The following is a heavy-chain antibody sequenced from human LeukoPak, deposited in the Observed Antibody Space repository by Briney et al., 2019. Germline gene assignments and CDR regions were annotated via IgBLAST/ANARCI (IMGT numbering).Heavy chain of an antibody. CDR3: ARHLFGSGSPYHMDV. CDR2: LYFSGTT. J-gene: IGHJ6*03. V-gene: IGHV4-39*01. CDR1: GGSISSSCYF. Sequence: SETLSLTCIVSGGSISSSCYFWGWLRQPPGKGLEWIGGLYFSGTTDYNPSLKSRVTISADTSKNQFSLKLTSVIAADTAVYYCARHLFGSGSPYHMDVWGKGTTVTVS. D-gene: IGHD3-10*01.